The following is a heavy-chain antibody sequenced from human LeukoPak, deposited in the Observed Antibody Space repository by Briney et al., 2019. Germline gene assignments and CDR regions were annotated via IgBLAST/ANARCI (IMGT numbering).Heavy chain of an antibody. CDR3: ARAYYYDCSGPWGPFDY. Sequence: GASVKVSCKASGGTFSSYAISWVRQAPGQGLEWMGGIIPIFGTANYAQKFQGRVTITTDESTSTAYMELSSLRSEDTAVYYCARAYYYDCSGPWGPFDYWGQGTLVTVSS. D-gene: IGHD3-22*01. J-gene: IGHJ4*02. CDR1: GGTFSSYA. CDR2: IIPIFGTA. V-gene: IGHV1-69*05.